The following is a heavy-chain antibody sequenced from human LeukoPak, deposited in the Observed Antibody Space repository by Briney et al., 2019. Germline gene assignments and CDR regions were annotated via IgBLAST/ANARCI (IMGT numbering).Heavy chain of an antibody. V-gene: IGHV5-51*01. CDR1: GYTFTTYW. Sequence: GESLKISCKGSGYTFTTYWIGWVRQMPGKGLEWMGIFSPGDSDTRYSPSFQGQVTISADKSIRTAYLQWSSLKASDTAMYYCARRYCSSTFCHGAFDIWGQGTVVTVSS. CDR2: FSPGDSDT. J-gene: IGHJ3*02. CDR3: ARRYCSSTFCHGAFDI. D-gene: IGHD2-2*01.